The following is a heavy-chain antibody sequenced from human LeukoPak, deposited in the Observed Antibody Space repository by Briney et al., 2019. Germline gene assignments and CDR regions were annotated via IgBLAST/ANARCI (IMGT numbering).Heavy chain of an antibody. CDR3: AKDAAAAGSFDF. Sequence: GGSLRLSCAASGFTFRSYSMNWVRQAPGKRLEWLSSITSSGSHMYYADSVKGRFTISRDNAKSTLYLQMNSLSAEDTAVYYCAKDAAAAGSFDFWGQGTLVTVSS. D-gene: IGHD6-13*01. V-gene: IGHV3-21*06. J-gene: IGHJ4*02. CDR1: GFTFRSYS. CDR2: ITSSGSHM.